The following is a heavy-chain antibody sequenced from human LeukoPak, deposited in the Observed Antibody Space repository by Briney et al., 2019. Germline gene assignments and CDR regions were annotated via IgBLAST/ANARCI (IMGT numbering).Heavy chain of an antibody. Sequence: GGSLRLSCVASGFTFSSYWMSWVRQAPGKGLEWVANIKQDGSEKYYVDSVKGRFTISRDNAKNSLYLQMNSLRAEDTAVYYCARALRYCTNGVCYTGDYWGQGTLVTVSS. CDR1: GFTFSSYW. V-gene: IGHV3-7*01. CDR3: ARALRYCTNGVCYTGDY. J-gene: IGHJ4*02. D-gene: IGHD2-8*01. CDR2: IKQDGSEK.